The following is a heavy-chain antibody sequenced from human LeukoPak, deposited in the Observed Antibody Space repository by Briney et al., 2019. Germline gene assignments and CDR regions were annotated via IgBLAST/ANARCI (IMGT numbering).Heavy chain of an antibody. J-gene: IGHJ5*02. CDR1: GFTFSNAW. CDR2: IRSNSDGGAI. D-gene: IGHD3-22*01. CDR3: ATDFYDST. V-gene: IGHV3-15*07. Sequence: GGSLRLSCATSGFTFSNAWMNWVRQAPGKGLEWVGRIRSNSDGGAIDYAAPVKGRFTLSRDDSKTTPYLHMNSLQTEDTAVYYCATDFYDSTWGQGTLVTVSS.